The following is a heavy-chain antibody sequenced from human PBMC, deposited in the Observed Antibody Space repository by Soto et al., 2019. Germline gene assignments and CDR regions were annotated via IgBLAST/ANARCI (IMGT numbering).Heavy chain of an antibody. V-gene: IGHV1-69*13. CDR2: IMPIFGTA. CDR3: ARDLTAGIKVLRPKNWFDP. CDR1: GGTFKSYA. J-gene: IGHJ5*02. D-gene: IGHD3-3*01. Sequence: VASVKVSCKASGGTFKSYAISWVRQAPGQGLEWLGGIMPIFGTADYAQKFQGRVTITADESTSTAYMELSSLRSEDTAVYYCARDLTAGIKVLRPKNWFDPWCQGILVNVS.